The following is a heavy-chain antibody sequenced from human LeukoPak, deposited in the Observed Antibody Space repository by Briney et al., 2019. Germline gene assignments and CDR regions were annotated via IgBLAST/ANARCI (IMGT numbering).Heavy chain of an antibody. D-gene: IGHD4-23*01. CDR3: ARDRTTVVTPFDY. CDR1: GFTFSGSG. V-gene: IGHV3-48*01. J-gene: IGHJ4*02. Sequence: GGSLRLSCAASGFTFSGSGMHWVRQAPGKGLEWVSYISSSSSTIYYADSVKGRFTISRDNAKNSLYLQMNSLRAEDTAVYYCARDRTTVVTPFDYWGQGTLVTVSS. CDR2: ISSSSSTI.